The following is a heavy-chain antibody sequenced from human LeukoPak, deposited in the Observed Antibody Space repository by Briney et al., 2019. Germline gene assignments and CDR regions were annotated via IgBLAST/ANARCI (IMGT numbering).Heavy chain of an antibody. V-gene: IGHV1-2*06. CDR3: ARGINSSSWYERAFDY. CDR2: INPNSGGT. Sequence: GASVKVSCKASGYTFTGYYMHWVRQAPGQGLERMGRINPNSGGTNYAQKFQGRVTMTRDTSISTAYMELSRLRSDDTAVYYCARGINSSSWYERAFDYWGQGTLVTVSS. CDR1: GYTFTGYY. J-gene: IGHJ4*02. D-gene: IGHD6-13*01.